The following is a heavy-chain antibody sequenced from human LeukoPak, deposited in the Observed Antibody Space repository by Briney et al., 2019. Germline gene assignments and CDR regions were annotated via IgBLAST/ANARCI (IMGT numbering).Heavy chain of an antibody. CDR1: GGSISSSSYY. Sequence: PSETLSLTCTLSGGSISSSSYYWGWIRQPPGKGLEWIGSIYYSGSTYYNPSLKTRVTISVDTSKNQFSLKLSSVTSADTAVYYCAREADVVVPAAIYYYYMDVWGKGTTVTISS. J-gene: IGHJ6*03. CDR2: IYYSGST. CDR3: AREADVVVPAAIYYYYMDV. D-gene: IGHD2-2*01. V-gene: IGHV4-39*07.